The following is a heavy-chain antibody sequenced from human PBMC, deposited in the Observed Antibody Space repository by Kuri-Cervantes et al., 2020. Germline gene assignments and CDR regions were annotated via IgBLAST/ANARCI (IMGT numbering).Heavy chain of an antibody. CDR2: ISSSSSTI. V-gene: IGHV3-48*01. CDR3: ARSMVGTQDY. CDR1: GFTFSSYS. Sequence: ETLSLTCAASGFTFSSYSMNWVRQAPGKGLEWVSYISSSSSTIYYADSVKGRFTISRDNAKNSLYLQMNSLRAEDTAVYYCARSMVGTQDYWGQGTLVTVSS. J-gene: IGHJ4*02. D-gene: IGHD1-26*01.